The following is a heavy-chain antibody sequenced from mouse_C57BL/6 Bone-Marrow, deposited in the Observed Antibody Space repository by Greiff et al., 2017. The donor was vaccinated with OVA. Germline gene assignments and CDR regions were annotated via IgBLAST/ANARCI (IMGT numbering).Heavy chain of an antibody. V-gene: IGHV1-58*01. D-gene: IGHD1-1*01. CDR3: TRSLPYYYGSSHYWYFDV. Sequence: EVQLQQSGAELVRPGSSVKMSCKTSGYTFTSYGINWVKQRPGQGLEWIGYIYIGNGYTEYNEKFKGKATLTSDTSSSTDYMQLSSVTSEDSTIYFCTRSLPYYYGSSHYWYFDVWGTGTTVTVSS. CDR2: IYIGNGYT. J-gene: IGHJ1*03. CDR1: GYTFTSYG.